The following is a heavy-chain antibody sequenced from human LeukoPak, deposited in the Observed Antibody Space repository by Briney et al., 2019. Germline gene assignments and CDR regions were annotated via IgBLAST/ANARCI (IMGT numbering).Heavy chain of an antibody. D-gene: IGHD1-26*01. CDR1: GFTFSTCA. J-gene: IGHJ4*02. Sequence: PGGSLRLSCAASGFTFSTCAVHWVRQAPGKGLEWVAVISYDGSNKYYADSVKGRFTISRDNSKNTLYLQMNSLRAEDTAVYYCAKGIVGATPFAPEVGWTSPTPFDYWGQGTLVTVSS. CDR3: AKGIVGATPFAPEVGWTSPTPFDY. V-gene: IGHV3-30-3*01. CDR2: ISYDGSNK.